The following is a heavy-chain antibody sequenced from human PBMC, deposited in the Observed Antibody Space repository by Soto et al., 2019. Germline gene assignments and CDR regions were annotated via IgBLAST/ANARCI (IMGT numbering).Heavy chain of an antibody. CDR1: GFTFTHYW. J-gene: IGHJ4*02. Sequence: EVQLVESGGALVQPGGSLRLSCATSGFTFTHYWMNWVRQAPGKGLEWVANINIDGTEKYYADSVKGRFTISRDNAKNSLYLQMDSMRDEDMAVDYCARNRGWEMLDYWGQGTLVPVSS. CDR3: ARNRGWEMLDY. D-gene: IGHD6-19*01. CDR2: INIDGTEK. V-gene: IGHV3-7*01.